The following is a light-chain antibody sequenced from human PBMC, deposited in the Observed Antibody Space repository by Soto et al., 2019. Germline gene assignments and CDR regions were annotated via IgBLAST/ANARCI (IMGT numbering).Light chain of an antibody. CDR3: SSYTSDNTRV. J-gene: IGLJ2*01. CDR1: SSDVGSYNY. Sequence: QSALIQPASLSGSPGQSITISCTGTSSDVGSYNYVSWYQQHPGKVPKLMIYDVNSRPSGISDRFSGSKSGNTASLVISGLQAEDEADYYCSSYTSDNTRVFGGGTKLTV. CDR2: DVN. V-gene: IGLV2-14*03.